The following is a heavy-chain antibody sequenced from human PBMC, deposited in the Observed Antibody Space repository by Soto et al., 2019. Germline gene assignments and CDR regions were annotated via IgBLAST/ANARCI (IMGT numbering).Heavy chain of an antibody. CDR2: IYSSGST. Sequence: SETLSLTGTVSGGSVSSDTHYWSWIRQPPGKRLEWIGFIYSSGSTNYNPSLKSRVTMSVDTSKNQFSLKLRSVIVADTAVYHCARFVRSCSGTTCYTRADVWGQGTTVTVSS. CDR1: GGSVSSDTHY. D-gene: IGHD2-2*02. CDR3: ARFVRSCSGTTCYTRADV. J-gene: IGHJ6*02. V-gene: IGHV4-61*01.